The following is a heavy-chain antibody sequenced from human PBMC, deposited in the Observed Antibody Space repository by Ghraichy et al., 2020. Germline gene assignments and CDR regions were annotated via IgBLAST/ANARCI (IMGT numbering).Heavy chain of an antibody. Sequence: GGSLRLSCAASGFTFSSFAMTWVRQAPGEGLEWVSGFRSNGKSTYYADSVKGRFTMSRDISKNTLYLQMNSLRAEDTAIYYCAKDQVDPWMVSLASWGQGTLVTVSS. D-gene: IGHD6-19*01. CDR2: FRSNGKST. CDR1: GFTFSSFA. J-gene: IGHJ4*02. CDR3: AKDQVDPWMVSLAS. V-gene: IGHV3-23*01.